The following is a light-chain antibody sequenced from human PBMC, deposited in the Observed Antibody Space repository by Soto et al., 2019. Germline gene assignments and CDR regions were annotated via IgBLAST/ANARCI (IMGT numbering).Light chain of an antibody. CDR3: LQDINYPWT. Sequence: DIQMTNSPSSLSATVGDMVAITGRASQGISNYFAWYQQKPGKVPKLLIYAASTLQSGVPSRFSGSGSGTDFTFAISSLQPEDSATYYYLQDINYPWTFGQGTKVDI. CDR1: QGISNY. V-gene: IGKV1-27*01. CDR2: AAS. J-gene: IGKJ1*01.